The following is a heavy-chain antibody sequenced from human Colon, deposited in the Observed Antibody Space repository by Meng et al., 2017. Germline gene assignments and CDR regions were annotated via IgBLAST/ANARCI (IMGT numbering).Heavy chain of an antibody. D-gene: IGHD3-10*01. V-gene: IGHV4-39*07. CDR2: IYYSGST. CDR1: GGSISSSSYY. Sequence: SETLSLTCTVSGGSISSSSYYWGWIRQPPGKGLEWIGSIYYSGSTYYNPSLKSRVTISVDTSKNQFSLKLSSVTAADTAVYYCARVLRGSGIILYFQHWGQGTLVTVSS. CDR3: ARVLRGSGIILYFQH. J-gene: IGHJ1*01.